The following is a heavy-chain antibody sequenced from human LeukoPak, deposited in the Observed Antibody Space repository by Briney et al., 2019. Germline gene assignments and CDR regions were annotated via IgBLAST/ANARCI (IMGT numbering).Heavy chain of an antibody. J-gene: IGHJ4*02. Sequence: GGSLRLSCAASGLIVSSNYMSWVRQAPGKGPEWVSVIYSGGSTYYANSVKGRFIISRDDSKNTLYLQMNSLRAEDTAVYHCARGPRYSYGDFDHWGQGTLVTVSS. CDR1: GLIVSSNY. V-gene: IGHV3-53*01. CDR3: ARGPRYSYGDFDH. D-gene: IGHD5-18*01. CDR2: IYSGGST.